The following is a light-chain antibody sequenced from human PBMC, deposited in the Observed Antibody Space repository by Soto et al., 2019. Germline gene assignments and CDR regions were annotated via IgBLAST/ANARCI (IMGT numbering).Light chain of an antibody. Sequence: DIQMTQSPSTLSASVGDRVTITCRASQSIHRWLAWYQQKAGKAPKVLIYDASSLDSGVPSRFSGSGSGTEFTLTISSLQPDDFATYYCKQYNTYPVTFGQGTKLEI. CDR2: DAS. V-gene: IGKV1-5*01. CDR1: QSIHRW. J-gene: IGKJ2*01. CDR3: KQYNTYPVT.